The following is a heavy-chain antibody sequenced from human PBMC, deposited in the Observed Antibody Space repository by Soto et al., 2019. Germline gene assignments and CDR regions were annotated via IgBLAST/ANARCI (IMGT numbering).Heavy chain of an antibody. CDR2: TYYRSKWYN. Sequence: SQTLSLTCAISGDSVSSNSAAWNWIRQSPSRGLEWLGRTYYRSKWYNDYAVSVKSRITINPDTSKNQFSLQLNSVTAADTAVYFCARDLKGETTFVYYYYYIDVWGEGTTVTVSS. CDR1: GDSVSSNSAA. J-gene: IGHJ6*03. D-gene: IGHD3-16*01. V-gene: IGHV6-1*01. CDR3: ARDLKGETTFVYYYYYIDV.